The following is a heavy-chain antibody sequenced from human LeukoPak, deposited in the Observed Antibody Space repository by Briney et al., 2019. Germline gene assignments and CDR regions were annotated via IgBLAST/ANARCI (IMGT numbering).Heavy chain of an antibody. Sequence: GGSLRLSCAASGFTSTSYAMGWVRHAPGGGLEWVSAISGSVGSTYYAAAVKGRFTMSRDNSKNTLYLQMNSLRAEDTAVYYCAKRTRSGGNGDFDYWGQGTLVTVSS. D-gene: IGHD2-15*01. CDR2: ISGSVGST. CDR1: GFTSTSYA. CDR3: AKRTRSGGNGDFDY. V-gene: IGHV3-23*01. J-gene: IGHJ4*02.